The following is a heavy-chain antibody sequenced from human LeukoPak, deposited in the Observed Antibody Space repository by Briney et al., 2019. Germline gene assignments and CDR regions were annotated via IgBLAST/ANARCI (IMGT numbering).Heavy chain of an antibody. CDR1: GASVSSSH. V-gene: IGHV4-59*02. CDR2: LSYTWKP. CDR3: SEGYFEPFDH. J-gene: IGHJ4*02. Sequence: PSQTLSLTCVVSGASVSSSHWNWIRQLPGKGLEWIGCLSYTWKPDYNPSLTSRVTISLDTSKNQVSLKLRSVTAADTAVYYCSEGYFEPFDHWGQGTLVTVSS. D-gene: IGHD2/OR15-2a*01.